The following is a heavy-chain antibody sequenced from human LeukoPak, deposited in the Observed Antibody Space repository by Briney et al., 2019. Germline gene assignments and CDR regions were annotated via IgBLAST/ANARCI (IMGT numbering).Heavy chain of an antibody. D-gene: IGHD3-10*01. Sequence: GGSLRLSCAASGFTFSSYSMDWVRQSPRKGLEWVSYISSGSSTIYYADSVQGRFTISRDNAKNSLFLQMNSLRDEDTGVYYCARDLGHGGDYWGQGTLVTISS. CDR3: ARDLGHGGDY. J-gene: IGHJ4*02. CDR1: GFTFSSYS. V-gene: IGHV3-48*02. CDR2: ISSGSSTI.